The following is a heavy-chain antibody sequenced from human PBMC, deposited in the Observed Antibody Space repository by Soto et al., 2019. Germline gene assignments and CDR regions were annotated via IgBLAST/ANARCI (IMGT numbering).Heavy chain of an antibody. D-gene: IGHD1-1*01. CDR2: IWYDGSDK. J-gene: IGHJ4*01. CDR1: GFTFSSYG. V-gene: IGHV3-33*08. CDR3: ALSWYSDYFVL. Sequence: GGSLRLSCAASGFTFSSYGMHWVRQAPGKGLEWVAVIWYDGSDKYYADSVKGRFTISRDNSKNTLYLQMNSLRAEDTAVYCGALSWYSDYFVLWGHGTLVNVSS.